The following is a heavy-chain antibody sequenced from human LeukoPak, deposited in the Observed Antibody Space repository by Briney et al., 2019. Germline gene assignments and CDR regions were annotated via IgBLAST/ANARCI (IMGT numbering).Heavy chain of an antibody. CDR2: ISGSGGST. J-gene: IGHJ4*02. CDR1: GFTFSSYG. V-gene: IGHV3-23*01. Sequence: SGGSLRLSCAASGFTFSSYGMSWVRQAPGKGLEWVSAISGSGGSTYYADSVKGRFTISRDNSKNTLYLQMNSLRAEDTAVYYCAKDLNTGLRYLDWHIDYWGQGTLVTVSS. CDR3: AKDLNTGLRYLDWHIDY. D-gene: IGHD3-9*01.